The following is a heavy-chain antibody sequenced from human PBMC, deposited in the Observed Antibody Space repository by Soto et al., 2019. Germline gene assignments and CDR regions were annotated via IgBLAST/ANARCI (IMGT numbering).Heavy chain of an antibody. CDR1: GFNFDRHW. Sequence: VQLVESGGGLVQPGGSLRLSCAASGFNFDRHWMTWVRRAPGRGLEWVANIKEDGSEKNYVDSVEGRFTISRDNARNSLDLQMNSLRAEDTAVYYCARDALSTYYFDSWGRGSLVTVSS. CDR2: IKEDGSEK. J-gene: IGHJ4*02. CDR3: ARDALSTYYFDS. V-gene: IGHV3-7*01.